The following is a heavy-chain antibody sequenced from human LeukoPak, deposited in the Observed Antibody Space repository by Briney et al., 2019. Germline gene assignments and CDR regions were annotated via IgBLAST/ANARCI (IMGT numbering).Heavy chain of an antibody. J-gene: IGHJ4*02. CDR3: ARHTQNSGYSPFDY. CDR2: IYYSGNT. CDR1: GGSISSSTYY. V-gene: IGHV4-39*01. Sequence: SETLSLTCTVSGGSISSSTYYWGWIRQSPGKGLEWIGSIYYSGNTYYNPSLKSRVTISVDTSKNQFSLTLDSVTAAGTAVYYCARHTQNSGYSPFDYWGQGTLVTVSS. D-gene: IGHD5-12*01.